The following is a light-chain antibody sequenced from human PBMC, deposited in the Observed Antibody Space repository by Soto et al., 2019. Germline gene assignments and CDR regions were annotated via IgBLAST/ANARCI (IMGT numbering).Light chain of an antibody. V-gene: IGKV1-27*01. J-gene: IGKJ4*01. CDR1: QGISNY. Sequence: QMTQSPSSLSASVGDRVTITCLASQGISNYLLWYQQKPGKVPKLLIYGASIMQLGVPSRFSGSGSGTDFTLTISSLQPEDVATYYCQSYNSAPLTFGGGTKVDIK. CDR2: GAS. CDR3: QSYNSAPLT.